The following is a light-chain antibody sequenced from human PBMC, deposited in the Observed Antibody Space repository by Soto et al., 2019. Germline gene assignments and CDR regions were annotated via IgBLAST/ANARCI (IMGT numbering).Light chain of an antibody. CDR1: QSVLYSSNNKNY. J-gene: IGKJ4*01. CDR3: MQALQTPLT. CDR2: LGS. Sequence: DIVMTQSPESLAVSLGERATINCKSSQSVLYSSNNKNYLAWYLQKPGQSPQLLIYLGSNRASGVPDRFSGSGSGTDFTLKISRVEAEDVGVYYCMQALQTPLTFGGGTKVDIK. V-gene: IGKV2-28*01.